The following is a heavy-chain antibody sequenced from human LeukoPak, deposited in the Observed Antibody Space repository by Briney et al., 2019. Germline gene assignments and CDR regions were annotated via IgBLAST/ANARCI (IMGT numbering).Heavy chain of an antibody. CDR2: IYPGDSDT. CDR3: ARHRGRADDAFDI. CDR1: GYSFTSYW. D-gene: IGHD1-26*01. V-gene: IGHV5-51*01. Sequence: GESLKISCKGSGYSFTSYWIGWVRQTPGKGLEWMGIIYPGDSDTRYSPSFQGQVTISADKSISTPYLQWSSLKASDTAMYYCARHRGRADDAFDIWGQGTMVTVSS. J-gene: IGHJ3*02.